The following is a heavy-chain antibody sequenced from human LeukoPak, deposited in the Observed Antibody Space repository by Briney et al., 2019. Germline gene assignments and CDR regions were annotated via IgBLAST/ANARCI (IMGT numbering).Heavy chain of an antibody. CDR2: INPSGGST. V-gene: IGHV1-2*02. D-gene: IGHD3-3*01. CDR1: GYTFTSYY. CDR3: ARDRFWSGYYTGIPPVGSNNWFDP. Sequence: GASVKVSCKASGYTFTSYYIHWVRQAPGQGLEWMGFINPSGGSTNYAQKFQGRVTMTRDTSISTAYMELSRLRSDDAAVYYCARDRFWSGYYTGIPPVGSNNWFDPWGQGTLVTVSS. J-gene: IGHJ5*02.